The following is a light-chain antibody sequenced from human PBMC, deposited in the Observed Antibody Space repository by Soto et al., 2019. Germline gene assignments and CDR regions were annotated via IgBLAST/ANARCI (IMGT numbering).Light chain of an antibody. CDR3: CSYAGSFYV. J-gene: IGLJ1*01. CDR2: DVS. V-gene: IGLV2-11*01. Sequence: QSVLTQPRSMSGSPGQSVTISCTGTSSEVGGYNYVSWYQQHPGKAPKLMIYDVSKRPSGVPDRFSGSKSGNTASLTISGLQAEDEADYYCCSYAGSFYVFGTGTKVTVL. CDR1: SSEVGGYNY.